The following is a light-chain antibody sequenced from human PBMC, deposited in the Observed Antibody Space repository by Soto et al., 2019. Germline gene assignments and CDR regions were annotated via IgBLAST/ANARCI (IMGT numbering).Light chain of an antibody. CDR1: SSDVGGYDY. J-gene: IGLJ2*01. Sequence: QSVLTQPASVSGSPGPSITISCTGTSSDVGGYDYVSWYQQHPHKAPKLMIYEVSNRPSGVSNRFSGSKSGNTASLTISGLQAEDEADYYCSSYTSSSTIHVVFGGGTTLTVL. CDR2: EVS. V-gene: IGLV2-14*01. CDR3: SSYTSSSTIHVV.